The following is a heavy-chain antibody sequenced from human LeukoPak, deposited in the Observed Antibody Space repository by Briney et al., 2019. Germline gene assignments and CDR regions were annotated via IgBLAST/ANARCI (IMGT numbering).Heavy chain of an antibody. CDR1: GFTFSNAW. Sequence: GGSLRLSCAASGFTFSNAWMSWVRQAPGKGLEWVGRIKSKTDGGTTDYAAPVKARFTISRDDSKNTLYLQMNSLKTEDTAVYYCTTRQWLVEQDYWGQGTLVTVSS. D-gene: IGHD6-19*01. J-gene: IGHJ4*02. CDR2: IKSKTDGGTT. V-gene: IGHV3-15*01. CDR3: TTRQWLVEQDY.